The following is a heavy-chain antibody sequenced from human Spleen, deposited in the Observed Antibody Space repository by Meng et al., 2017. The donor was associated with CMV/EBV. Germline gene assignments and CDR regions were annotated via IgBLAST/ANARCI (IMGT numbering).Heavy chain of an antibody. CDR3: AKLVATYLDY. Sequence: LVEVRVGLVQPGGSLSPSFAAAGFTFSSNARSWVRQAPGKGLEWVSAISGSGGSTYYADSVTGRFTISRDNSKNTLYLQMNSLRAEDTAVYYCAKLVATYLDYWGQGTLVTVSS. D-gene: IGHD2-15*01. J-gene: IGHJ4*02. CDR2: ISGSGGST. V-gene: IGHV3-23*04. CDR1: GFTFSSNA.